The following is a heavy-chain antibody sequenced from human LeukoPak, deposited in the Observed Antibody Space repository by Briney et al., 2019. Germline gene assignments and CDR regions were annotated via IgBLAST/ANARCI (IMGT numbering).Heavy chain of an antibody. CDR2: INVDGSVK. Sequence: PGGSLRLSCAASGFTFSNYRMHWVRQAPGKGLVWVSRINVDGSVKSYADSVKGRFTISRDNAKNTVSLQMNSLRAEDTAVYYCVRDLILVDTPGDDFDYWGQGALVTVSS. CDR1: GFTFSNYR. V-gene: IGHV3-74*01. D-gene: IGHD4-23*01. J-gene: IGHJ4*02. CDR3: VRDLILVDTPGDDFDY.